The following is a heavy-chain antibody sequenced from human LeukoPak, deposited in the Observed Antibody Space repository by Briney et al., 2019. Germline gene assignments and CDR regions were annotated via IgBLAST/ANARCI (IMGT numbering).Heavy chain of an antibody. CDR2: IYTSGST. V-gene: IGHV4-61*02. D-gene: IGHD4-11*01. J-gene: IGHJ6*03. CDR3: ARTGAVTGGGYYYYMDV. Sequence: TSETLSLTCTVSGGSISSSSYYWSWIRQPAGKGLEWIRRIYTSGSTNYNPSLKSRVTMSVDTSKNQFSLKLSSVTAADTAVYYCARTGAVTGGGYYYYMDVWGKGTTVTVSS. CDR1: GGSISSSSYY.